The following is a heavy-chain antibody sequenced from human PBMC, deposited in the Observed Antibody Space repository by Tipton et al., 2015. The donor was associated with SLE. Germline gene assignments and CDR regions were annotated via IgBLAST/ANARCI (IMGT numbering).Heavy chain of an antibody. CDR2: ISSSSSYI. D-gene: IGHD6-13*01. Sequence: SLRLSCAASGFTFSSYSMNWVRQAPGKGLEWVSSISSSSSYIYYADSVKGRFTISRDNAKNSLYLQMNSLRAEDTAVYYCAKDGRAAAGTYYYYGMDVWGQGTTVTVSS. V-gene: IGHV3-21*04. J-gene: IGHJ6*02. CDR3: AKDGRAAAGTYYYYGMDV. CDR1: GFTFSSYS.